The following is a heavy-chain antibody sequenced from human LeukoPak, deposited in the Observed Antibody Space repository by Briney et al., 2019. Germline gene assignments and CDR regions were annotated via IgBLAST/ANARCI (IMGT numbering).Heavy chain of an antibody. V-gene: IGHV4-4*02. Sequence: SETQSLTCSVSGGPVTSTNWWTWVRQPPGKGLERIGEVHLDGRTNYNPSLKSRPPMQVDLSENHVSLELASVTAADTAVYYCAREGGFYRPLDYAGQGTRVTVSS. CDR1: GGPVTSTNW. CDR3: AREGGFYRPLDY. CDR2: VHLDGRT. D-gene: IGHD3-3*01. J-gene: IGHJ4*02.